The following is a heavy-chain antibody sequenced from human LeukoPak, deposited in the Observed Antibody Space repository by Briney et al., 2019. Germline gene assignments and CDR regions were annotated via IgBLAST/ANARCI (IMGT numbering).Heavy chain of an antibody. CDR3: ARSARLMKGVVEVTALDD. D-gene: IGHD3-3*01. CDR2: LSSSGSAF. Sequence: GGSLRIYCAATGFTFSSYSMMWVRQAPGMGLKWIAYLSSSGSAFSYADSVKGRFTIARDNAKNLVYLEMNSLRADDTAVYYCARSARLMKGVVEVTALDDWGQGTLVTVSS. V-gene: IGHV3-48*04. CDR1: GFTFSSYS. J-gene: IGHJ4*02.